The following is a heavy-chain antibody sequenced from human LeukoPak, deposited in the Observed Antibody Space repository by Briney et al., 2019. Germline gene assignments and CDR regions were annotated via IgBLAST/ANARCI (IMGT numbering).Heavy chain of an antibody. V-gene: IGHV3-7*01. Sequence: PGGSLRLSCAASGFTFSSYLMSWVRQAPGKGLERVATIKPDGSEKYYVDSVKGRFTISRDSTKNSLYLQMNSLRVEDTAVYYCARGYEGSFDYWGQGTLVTVSS. CDR3: ARGYEGSFDY. D-gene: IGHD3-10*01. CDR2: IKPDGSEK. J-gene: IGHJ4*02. CDR1: GFTFSSYL.